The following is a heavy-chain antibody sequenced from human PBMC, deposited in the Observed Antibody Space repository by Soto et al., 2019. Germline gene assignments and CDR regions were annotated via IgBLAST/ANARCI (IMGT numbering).Heavy chain of an antibody. CDR2: ISGYNGRT. D-gene: IGHD4-4*01. Sequence: QGQLVQSATEVKKPGASVKVSCKASGYTFTNYGVSWVRQAPGQGLEWMGWISGYNGRTHHAQNLPGKXXXXXXXXXXXXYMXXESXXXXXXXXXXCARXVDXXXXXXQRGWFDPWGQGTLVTVSS. J-gene: IGHJ5*02. CDR1: GYTFTNYG. V-gene: IGHV1-18*01. CDR3: ARXVDXXXXXXQRGWFDP.